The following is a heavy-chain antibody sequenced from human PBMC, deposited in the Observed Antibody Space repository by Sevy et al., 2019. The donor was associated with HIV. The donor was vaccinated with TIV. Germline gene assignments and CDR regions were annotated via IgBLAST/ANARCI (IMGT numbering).Heavy chain of an antibody. CDR2: ISTFNGDT. Sequence: ASVKVSCKASGYTFTTYGVTWVRQAPGQGLQWMGWISTFNGDTNSAQKLQGRVTMTTDTSTKKAYMELRSLRSDDTAVYYCARAYCSGGRCYSLAYWGQGTLVTVSS. J-gene: IGHJ4*02. CDR3: ARAYCSGGRCYSLAY. V-gene: IGHV1-18*01. D-gene: IGHD2-15*01. CDR1: GYTFTTYG.